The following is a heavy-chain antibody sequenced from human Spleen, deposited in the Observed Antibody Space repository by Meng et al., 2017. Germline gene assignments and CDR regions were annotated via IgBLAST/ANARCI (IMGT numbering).Heavy chain of an antibody. Sequence: SLKISCAASGFTFDDYAMHWVRQAPGKGLEWVSGISWNSGTLGYADSVKGRFTISRDNAKNSLYLQMSSLRAEDTALYYCAKEDGDYEPGNTFDIWGQGTMVTVS. D-gene: IGHD4-17*01. J-gene: IGHJ3*02. CDR3: AKEDGDYEPGNTFDI. V-gene: IGHV3-9*01. CDR1: GFTFDDYA. CDR2: ISWNSGTL.